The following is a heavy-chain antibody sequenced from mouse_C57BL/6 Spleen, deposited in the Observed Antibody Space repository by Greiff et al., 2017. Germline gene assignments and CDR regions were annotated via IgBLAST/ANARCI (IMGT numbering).Heavy chain of an antibody. J-gene: IGHJ3*01. CDR2: IYPSDSET. CDR3: ARSSSGYPFAY. D-gene: IGHD3-2*02. V-gene: IGHV1-61*01. Sequence: QVHVKQSGAELVRPGSSVKLSCKASGYTFTSYWMDWVKQRPGQGLEWIGNIYPSDSETHYNQKFKDKATLTVDKSSSTAYMQLSSLTSEDSAVYYCARSSSGYPFAYWGQGTLVTVSA. CDR1: GYTFTSYW.